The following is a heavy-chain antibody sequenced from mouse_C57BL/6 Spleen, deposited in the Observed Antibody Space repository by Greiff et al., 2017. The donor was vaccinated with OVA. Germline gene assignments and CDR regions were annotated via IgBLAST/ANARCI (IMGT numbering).Heavy chain of an antibody. CDR3: ARGDYGSSSYWYFDV. Sequence: EVQLQQSGPELVKPGASVKIPCKASGYTFTDYNMDWVKQSHGKSLEWIGDINPNNGGTIYNQKFKGKATLTVDESSSTAYMELRSLTSEDTAVYYCARGDYGSSSYWYFDVWGTGTTVTVSS. CDR1: GYTFTDYN. D-gene: IGHD1-1*01. CDR2: INPNNGGT. J-gene: IGHJ1*03. V-gene: IGHV1-18*01.